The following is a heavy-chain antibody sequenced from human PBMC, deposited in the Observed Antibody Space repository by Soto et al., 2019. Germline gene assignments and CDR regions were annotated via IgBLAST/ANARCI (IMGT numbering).Heavy chain of an antibody. D-gene: IGHD3-3*01. CDR3: AREGRITIFGVVIWYFDY. Sequence: PGGSLRLSCAASGFTFRSYSMNWVRQALGMGLEWVSSISSSSSYIYYADSVKGRFTISRDNAKNSLYLQMNSLRAEDTAVYYCAREGRITIFGVVIWYFDYWGQGTLVTVFS. CDR1: GFTFRSYS. J-gene: IGHJ4*02. CDR2: ISSSSSYI. V-gene: IGHV3-21*01.